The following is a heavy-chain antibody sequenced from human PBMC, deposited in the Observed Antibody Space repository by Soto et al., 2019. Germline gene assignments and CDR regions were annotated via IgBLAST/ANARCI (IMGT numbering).Heavy chain of an antibody. J-gene: IGHJ6*02. CDR1: GGTFSSYA. CDR2: IIPIFGTA. D-gene: IGHD2-2*01. Sequence: ASVKFSCKSSGGTFSSYAISWVRHAPGQGLEWLGGIIPIFGTANYAQKFQGRGTITADEATSTAYMELSSLISEDAAVYYCARDGDIVVVPAAHTNYSYSGMDVGGQGTTVTVSS. CDR3: ARDGDIVVVPAAHTNYSYSGMDV. V-gene: IGHV1-69*01.